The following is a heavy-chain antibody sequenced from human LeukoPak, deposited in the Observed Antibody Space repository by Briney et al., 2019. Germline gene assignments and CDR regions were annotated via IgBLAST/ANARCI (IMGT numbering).Heavy chain of an antibody. D-gene: IGHD3-22*01. V-gene: IGHV3-21*01. CDR1: GFTFSSYS. Sequence: GGSLRLSCAASGFTFSSYSMNWVRQAPGKGLEWVSSISSSSSYIYYADSVKGRFTISRDNSKNSLYLQMNSLRAEDTAVYYCAREDYDSSGYYGAYAFDIWGQGTMVTVSS. CDR3: AREDYDSSGYYGAYAFDI. J-gene: IGHJ3*02. CDR2: ISSSSSYI.